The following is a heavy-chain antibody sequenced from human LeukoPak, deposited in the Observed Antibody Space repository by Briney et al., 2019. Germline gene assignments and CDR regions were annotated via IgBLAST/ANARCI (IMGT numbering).Heavy chain of an antibody. Sequence: PGGSLRLSCTASGFSFSDYSMDWVRQAPGKGLEYVSAISSNGDSTNYANSVRGRFTISRDNSKNTLYLQMNSLRAEDTAVYYCARASLYGSGSYYSDYWGQGTLVTVSS. D-gene: IGHD3-10*01. CDR1: GFSFSDYS. V-gene: IGHV3-64*01. CDR2: ISSNGDST. CDR3: ARASLYGSGSYYSDY. J-gene: IGHJ4*02.